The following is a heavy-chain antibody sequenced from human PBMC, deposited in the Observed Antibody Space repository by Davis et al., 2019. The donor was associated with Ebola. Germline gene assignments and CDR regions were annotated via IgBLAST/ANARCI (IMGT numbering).Heavy chain of an antibody. CDR2: TSYDGNIA. J-gene: IGHJ5*02. CDR1: GITFRDYA. CDR3: ARGGGWVGATRSPPFDP. D-gene: IGHD1-26*01. V-gene: IGHV3-30-3*01. Sequence: PGGSLRLSCIVSGITFRDYAMHWVRQAPGKALEWVAVTSYDGNIAYYADSVKGRFTISRDNSEDTLYLQMNSLTPEDTAVYYCARGGGWVGATRSPPFDPWGQGTLVIVSS.